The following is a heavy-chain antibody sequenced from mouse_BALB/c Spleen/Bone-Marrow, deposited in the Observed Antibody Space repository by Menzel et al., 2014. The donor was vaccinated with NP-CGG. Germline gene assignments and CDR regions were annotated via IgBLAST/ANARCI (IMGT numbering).Heavy chain of an antibody. Sequence: QVQLQQSGPGLVAPSQSLSITCTVSGFSLTTYGVHWVRQPPGKGLEWLGVIWAGGSTKYNSALMSRLSISTDNSKSQVFLKMHSLQTDDTAMYYCARDPYDYVLFDYWGQGTTFTVSS. D-gene: IGHD2-4*01. CDR2: IWAGGST. V-gene: IGHV2-9*02. CDR3: ARDPYDYVLFDY. CDR1: GFSLTTYG. J-gene: IGHJ2*01.